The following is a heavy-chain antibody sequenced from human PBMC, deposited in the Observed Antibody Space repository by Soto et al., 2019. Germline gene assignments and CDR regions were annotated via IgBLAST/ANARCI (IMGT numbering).Heavy chain of an antibody. Sequence: EVQLLESGGGLVQPGGSLRLSCAASGFTLSSYAMSWVRQAQGKGLEWVSAASGSDADPYYADSVKGRFTISRDNSKNTLYLQMNSLRSEDTSIYYGVKPPGGRLRFLAWVLGGNHYYDMDVWGTGTTVTVSS. J-gene: IGHJ6*03. CDR3: VKPPGGRLRFLAWVLGGNHYYDMDV. V-gene: IGHV3-23*01. CDR1: GFTLSSYA. D-gene: IGHD3-3*01. CDR2: ASGSDADP.